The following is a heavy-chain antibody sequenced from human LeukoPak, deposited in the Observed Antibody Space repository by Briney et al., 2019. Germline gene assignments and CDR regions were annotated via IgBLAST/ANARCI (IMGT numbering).Heavy chain of an antibody. CDR1: GFTFSTYW. CDR2: INRDASEK. V-gene: IGHV3-7*01. J-gene: IGHJ4*02. Sequence: GGSLRLSCAASGFTFSTYWMTWVRQAPGKGLEWVANINRDASEKNYVDSVKGRFTISRDNAKNTLYLQMNSLRAEDTAVYYCARGGSFSGDYWGQGTLVTVSS. D-gene: IGHD1-26*01. CDR3: ARGGSFSGDY.